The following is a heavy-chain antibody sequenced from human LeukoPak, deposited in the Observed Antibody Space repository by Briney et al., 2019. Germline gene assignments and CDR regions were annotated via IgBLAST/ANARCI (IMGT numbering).Heavy chain of an antibody. D-gene: IGHD3-10*01. J-gene: IGHJ4*02. CDR3: ANLGRFGESIFDY. Sequence: GGSLRLSCAASGFTFSSYGMHWVRQAPGKGLEWVAFIRYDGGNKYYADSVKGRFTISRDNSKNTLYLQMNSLRAEDTAVYYCANLGRFGESIFDYWGQGTLVTVSS. CDR2: IRYDGGNK. CDR1: GFTFSSYG. V-gene: IGHV3-30*02.